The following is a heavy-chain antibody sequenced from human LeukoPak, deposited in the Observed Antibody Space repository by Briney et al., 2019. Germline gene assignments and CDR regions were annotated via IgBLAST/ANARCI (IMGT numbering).Heavy chain of an antibody. D-gene: IGHD3-9*01. CDR2: IIPIFGTA. Sequence: GASVRVSCKASGGTFSSYAISWVRQAPGQGLEWMGGIIPIFGTANYAQKFQGRVTITTDESTSTAYMELSSLRSEDTAVYYCARGSVLRYFDWLLDYWGQGTLVTVSS. J-gene: IGHJ4*02. CDR1: GGTFSSYA. V-gene: IGHV1-69*05. CDR3: ARGSVLRYFDWLLDY.